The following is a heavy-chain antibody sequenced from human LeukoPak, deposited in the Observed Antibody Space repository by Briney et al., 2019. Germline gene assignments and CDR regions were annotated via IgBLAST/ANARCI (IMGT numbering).Heavy chain of an antibody. CDR3: ASPRPVNTYDFWSGYAYYYYGMDV. D-gene: IGHD3-3*01. CDR1: GYTFTSYA. V-gene: IGHV7-4-1*02. Sequence: ASVKVSYKASGYTFTSYAMNWVRQAPGQGLEWMGRINTNTGNPTYAQGFTGRFVFSLDTSVSTAYLQISSLKAEDTAVYYCASPRPVNTYDFWSGYAYYYYGMDVWGQGTTVTVSS. CDR2: INTNTGNP. J-gene: IGHJ6*02.